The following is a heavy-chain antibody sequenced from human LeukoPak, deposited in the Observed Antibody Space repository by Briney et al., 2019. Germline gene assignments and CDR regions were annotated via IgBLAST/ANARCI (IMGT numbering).Heavy chain of an antibody. CDR2: IYYSGST. J-gene: IGHJ4*02. CDR1: GGSISSYY. Sequence: SETLSLTCTVSGGSISSYYWSWLRQPPGKGLEWIGYIYYSGSTNYNPSLKSRITISVDTSKNQFSLKLSSVTAADTAVYYCARSYSSGWYAGVHDYWGQGTLVTVSS. D-gene: IGHD6-19*01. CDR3: ARSYSSGWYAGVHDY. V-gene: IGHV4-59*01.